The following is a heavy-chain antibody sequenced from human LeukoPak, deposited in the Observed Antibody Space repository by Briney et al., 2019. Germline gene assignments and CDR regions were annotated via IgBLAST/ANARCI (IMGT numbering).Heavy chain of an antibody. CDR1: GFTFSSYA. CDR3: TESSGRPPYYGLDV. D-gene: IGHD6-19*01. CDR2: ISYDGSNK. V-gene: IGHV3-30*03. Sequence: PGRSLRLSCAASGFTFSSYAMHWVRQAPGKGLEWVAGISYDGSNKYYRDSVRGRFTISRDNSKNTLDLQMNSLRPEDTAVYYCTESSGRPPYYGLDVWGQGTTVTVSS. J-gene: IGHJ6*02.